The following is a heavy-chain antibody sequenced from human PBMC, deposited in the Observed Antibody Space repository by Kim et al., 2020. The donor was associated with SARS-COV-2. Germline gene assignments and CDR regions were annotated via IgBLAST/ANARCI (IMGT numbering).Heavy chain of an antibody. CDR3: PTVGTTTYVFDY. J-gene: IGHJ4*02. V-gene: IGHV3-72*01. CDR2: FSYKATNYTP. Sequence: GGSLRLSCAASGFTFSDHYMDWVRQPPGKGLEWVARFSYKATNYTPESAASVIVSFTISRDDSKNSLYLHMNSLNTADTAFSYCPTVGTTTYVFDYWGQG. CDR1: GFTFSDHY. D-gene: IGHD3-10*02.